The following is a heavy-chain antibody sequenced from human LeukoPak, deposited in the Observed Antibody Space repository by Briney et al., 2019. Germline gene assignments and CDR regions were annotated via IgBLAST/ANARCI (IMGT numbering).Heavy chain of an antibody. V-gene: IGHV3-21*01. Sequence: GGARRLSCAASGFTFRSYSMNWVRQAPGKGLEWVSSISSSSSYIYSADSVKGRSTISRDNAKNSLYLQMNSLRAEDTAVYYCASALGLRGTPFDYWGQGTLVTVSS. J-gene: IGHJ4*02. D-gene: IGHD4-17*01. CDR3: ASALGLRGTPFDY. CDR2: ISSSSSYI. CDR1: GFTFRSYS.